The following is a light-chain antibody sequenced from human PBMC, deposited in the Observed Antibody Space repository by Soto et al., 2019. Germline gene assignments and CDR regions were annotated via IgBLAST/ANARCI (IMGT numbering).Light chain of an antibody. Sequence: IGWPQSPASLSLSPGERATLSCRASQSVSSYLAWYQQKPGQAPRLLIYDASNRATGIPARFSGSGSGTDFTLTISSLEPEDFAVYYCQQRSNWPITFGQGTRLEIK. CDR3: QQRSNWPIT. CDR2: DAS. CDR1: QSVSSY. V-gene: IGKV3-11*01. J-gene: IGKJ5*01.